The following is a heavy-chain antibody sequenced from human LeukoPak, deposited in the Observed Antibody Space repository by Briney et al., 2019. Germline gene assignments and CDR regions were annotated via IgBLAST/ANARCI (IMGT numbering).Heavy chain of an antibody. V-gene: IGHV3-23*03. J-gene: IGHJ4*02. CDR3: ARLVATTGRLYFDY. D-gene: IGHD1-1*01. CDR2: IYSGGNT. CDR1: GFTFSSYA. Sequence: GGSLRLSCAASGFTFSSYAMGWVRQAPGKGLEYVSVIYSGGNTYYGGSVKGRFTISRDNSKNTIYLQMNSLRAEDTAVFYCARLVATTGRLYFDYWGRGNLVTVSS.